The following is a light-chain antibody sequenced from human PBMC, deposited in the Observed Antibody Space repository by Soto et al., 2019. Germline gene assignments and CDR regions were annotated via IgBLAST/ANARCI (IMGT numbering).Light chain of an antibody. CDR2: AAS. CDR3: QQTFVTPIS. CDR1: ENINTY. Sequence: DIQMTQSPSSLSASVGDRVTVTCRASENINTYLYWYQQRPGKAPSLLIYAASTLPSGVPSRFSGGGSGTDFTLTINCLEPEDFAAYYCQQTFVTPISFGGGTKVEMK. J-gene: IGKJ4*02. V-gene: IGKV1-39*01.